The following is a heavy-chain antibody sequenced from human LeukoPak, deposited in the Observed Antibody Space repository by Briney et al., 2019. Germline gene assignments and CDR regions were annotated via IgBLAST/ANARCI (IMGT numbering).Heavy chain of an antibody. CDR1: GGSISSGGYS. CDR3: ARDWGTISSIDY. J-gene: IGHJ4*02. D-gene: IGHD3-3*01. CDR2: IYTSGST. V-gene: IGHV4-61*02. Sequence: SETLSLTCAVSGGSISSGGYSWSWIRQPAGKGLEWIGRIYTSGSTNYNPSLKSRVTMSVDTSKNQFSLKLSSVTAADTAVYYCARDWGTISSIDYWGQGTLVTVSS.